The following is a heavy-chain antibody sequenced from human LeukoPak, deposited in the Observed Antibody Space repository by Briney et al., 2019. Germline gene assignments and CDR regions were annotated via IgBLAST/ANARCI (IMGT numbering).Heavy chain of an antibody. CDR3: ARVGATTDFDY. D-gene: IGHD1-26*01. CDR1: GLTLSNVW. V-gene: IGHV3-74*01. CDR2: INNDGSST. J-gene: IGHJ4*02. Sequence: GGSLRLSCAVSGLTLSNVWMHWVRQAPGKGLVWVSRINNDGSSTTYADSVKGRFTISRDNAKNMLYLQMNSLRAEDTAVYYCARVGATTDFDYWGQGTLVTVSS.